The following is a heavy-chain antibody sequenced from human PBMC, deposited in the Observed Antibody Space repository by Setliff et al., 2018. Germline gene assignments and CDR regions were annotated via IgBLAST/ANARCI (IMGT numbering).Heavy chain of an antibody. J-gene: IGHJ4*02. CDR1: GFTFSSYE. CDR3: ARGRAVLSGYDY. D-gene: IGHD5-12*01. Sequence: GGSLRLSCAASGFTFSSYEMNWVRQAPGKGLEWVSYISSSGITIYYADSVKGRFTISRDNAKNSLYLQMNSLRAEDTAVYYCARGRAVLSGYDYWGQGTLVTVSS. CDR2: ISSSGITI. V-gene: IGHV3-48*03.